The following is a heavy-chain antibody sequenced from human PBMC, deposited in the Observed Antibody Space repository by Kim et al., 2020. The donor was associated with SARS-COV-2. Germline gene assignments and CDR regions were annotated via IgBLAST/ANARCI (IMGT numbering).Heavy chain of an antibody. D-gene: IGHD3-22*01. Sequence: ASVKVSCKASGYTFTGYYMHWVRQAPGQGLEWMGWINPNSGGTNYAQKFQGRVTMTRDTSISTAYMALSRLRSDDTAVYYCASQLRITMIVVVHYAFDIWGQGTMVTVSS. J-gene: IGHJ3*02. V-gene: IGHV1-2*02. CDR3: ASQLRITMIVVVHYAFDI. CDR1: GYTFTGYY. CDR2: INPNSGGT.